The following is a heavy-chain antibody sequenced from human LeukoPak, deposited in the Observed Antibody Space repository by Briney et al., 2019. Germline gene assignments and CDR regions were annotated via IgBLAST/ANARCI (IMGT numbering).Heavy chain of an antibody. D-gene: IGHD2-2*01. Sequence: ASVKVSCKASGYTFTSYYMHWVRQAPGQGLEWMGIINPSGGSTSYAQKFQGRVTMTRDTSTSTVYMELSSLRSEDTAVYYCARRGYCSSTSCSQFDYWGQGTLVTVSS. V-gene: IGHV1-46*01. CDR1: GYTFTSYY. J-gene: IGHJ4*02. CDR3: ARRGYCSSTSCSQFDY. CDR2: INPSGGST.